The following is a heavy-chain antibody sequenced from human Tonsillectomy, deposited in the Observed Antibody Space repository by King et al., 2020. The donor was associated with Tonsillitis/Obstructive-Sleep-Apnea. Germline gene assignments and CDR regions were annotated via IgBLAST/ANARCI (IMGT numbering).Heavy chain of an antibody. CDR1: GFTVSSNY. D-gene: IGHD3-10*01. CDR3: ARDQDYGSGSYFHYYYYMDV. J-gene: IGHJ6*03. V-gene: IGHV3-53*01. Sequence: QLVQSGGGLIQPGGSLRLSCAASGFTVSSNYMSWVRQAPGKGLEWVSVIYSGGSTYYADSVKGRFTIYRDNSKNTLYLQMNSLSAEDTAVYYCARDQDYGSGSYFHYYYYMDVWGKGTTVTVSS. CDR2: IYSGGST.